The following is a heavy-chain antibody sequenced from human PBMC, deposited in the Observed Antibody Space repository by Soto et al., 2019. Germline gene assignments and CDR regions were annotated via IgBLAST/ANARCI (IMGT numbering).Heavy chain of an antibody. D-gene: IGHD2-21*01. CDR3: ARIQGGGAYYDS. Sequence: SGPTLVNPTQTLTLTCTFSGFSLSTSGMRVSWIRQLPGKALEWLARIDWDDDKLYSTSLKTRLAISKDTSKNQVVLTMTNMDPVDTATYYCARIQGGGAYYDSWGQGTLVTVSS. CDR1: GFSLSTSGMR. J-gene: IGHJ4*02. CDR2: IDWDDDK. V-gene: IGHV2-70*04.